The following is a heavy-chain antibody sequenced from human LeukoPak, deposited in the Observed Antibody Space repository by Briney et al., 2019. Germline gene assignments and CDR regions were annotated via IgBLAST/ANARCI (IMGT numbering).Heavy chain of an antibody. Sequence: PGGSLRLSCAASGFTFSSYGMTWVRQAPGKGLEWVSSISSSSSYIYYADSVKGRFTISRDNAKNSLYLQMNSLRAEDTAVYYCARDRAGGYGMDVWGQGTTVTVSS. V-gene: IGHV3-21*01. D-gene: IGHD2-15*01. J-gene: IGHJ6*02. CDR1: GFTFSSYG. CDR2: ISSSSSYI. CDR3: ARDRAGGYGMDV.